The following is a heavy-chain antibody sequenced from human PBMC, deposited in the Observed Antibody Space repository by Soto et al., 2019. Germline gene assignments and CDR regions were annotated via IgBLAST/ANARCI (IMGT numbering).Heavy chain of an antibody. V-gene: IGHV1-2*02. Sequence: ASVKVSCKASGYTSSDYYIYWLRQAPGQGLECMGWINPDTGDTNYAQKFQGRVTMTRDTSITTAYLELNSLTTDDTALYFCARRGSFLLSPLDPWGQGTMVTVYS. D-gene: IGHD3-3*01. CDR2: INPDTGDT. CDR3: ARRGSFLLSPLDP. CDR1: GYTSSDYY. J-gene: IGHJ5*02.